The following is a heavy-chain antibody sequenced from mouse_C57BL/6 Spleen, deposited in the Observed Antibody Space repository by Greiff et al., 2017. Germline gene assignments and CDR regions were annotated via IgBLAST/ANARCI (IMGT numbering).Heavy chain of an antibody. CDR2: IDPSDSYT. V-gene: IGHV1-50*01. CDR3: ARPQNWDYYAMDY. Sequence: QVQLQQSGAELVKPGASVKLSCKASGYTFTSYWMQWVKQRPGQGLEWIGEIDPSDSYTNYNQKFKGKATLTVDTSSSTAYMQLSSLTSEDSAVYYCARPQNWDYYAMDYWGQGTSVTVSS. D-gene: IGHD4-1*01. J-gene: IGHJ4*01. CDR1: GYTFTSYW.